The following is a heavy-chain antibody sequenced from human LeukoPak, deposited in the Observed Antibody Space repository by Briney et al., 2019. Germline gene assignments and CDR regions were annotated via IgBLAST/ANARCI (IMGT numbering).Heavy chain of an antibody. J-gene: IGHJ4*02. CDR1: GGSISSSSYY. V-gene: IGHV4-39*01. CDR3: ARHSVGGGYDPSNSDY. Sequence: PSETLSLTCTVSGGSISSSSYYWGWIRQPPGKGLEWIGSIYYSGSTYYNPSLKSRVTISVDTSKNQFSLKLSSVTAADTAVYYCARHSVGGGYDPSNSDYWGQGTLVTVSS. CDR2: IYYSGST. D-gene: IGHD5-12*01.